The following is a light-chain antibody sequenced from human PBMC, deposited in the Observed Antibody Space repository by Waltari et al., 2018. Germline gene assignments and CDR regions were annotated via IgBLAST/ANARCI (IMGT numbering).Light chain of an antibody. CDR3: QHYVRLPAT. V-gene: IGKV3-20*01. J-gene: IGKJ1*01. Sequence: IVLTQSPGSLSSSPGERVTLSGRASQSGSSALPWYQQKPGQAPSLLIFGASNRATGIPDRFSGSGSETDFSLTISRLEPEDFAVYDCQHYVRLPATFGRGTKVEIK. CDR2: GAS. CDR1: QSGSSA.